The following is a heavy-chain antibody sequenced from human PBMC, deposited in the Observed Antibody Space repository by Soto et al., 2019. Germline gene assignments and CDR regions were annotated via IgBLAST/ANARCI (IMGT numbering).Heavy chain of an antibody. J-gene: IGHJ5*02. V-gene: IGHV1-69*13. CDR1: GGTFSSYA. CDR2: IIPIFGTA. D-gene: IGHD3-22*01. CDR3: APEGGYYDSSGYRNWFDP. Sequence: ASVKVSCKASGGTFSSYAISWVRQAPGQGLEWMGGIIPIFGTANYAQKFQGRVTITADESTSTAYMELSSLRSEDTAVYYCAPEGGYYDSSGYRNWFDPWGQGTLVTVSS.